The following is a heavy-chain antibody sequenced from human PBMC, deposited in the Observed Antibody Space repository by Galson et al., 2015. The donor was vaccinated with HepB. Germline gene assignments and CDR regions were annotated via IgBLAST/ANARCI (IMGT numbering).Heavy chain of an antibody. CDR3: ARIPSGSYFQHFDY. Sequence: SVKVSCKASGGTFSSYAISWVRQAPGQGLEWMGGIIPIFGTANYAQKFQGRVTITADKSTSTAYMELSSLRSEDTAVYYCARIPSGSYFQHFDYWGQGTLVTVSS. CDR2: IIPIFGTA. J-gene: IGHJ4*02. CDR1: GGTFSSYA. D-gene: IGHD1-26*01. V-gene: IGHV1-69*06.